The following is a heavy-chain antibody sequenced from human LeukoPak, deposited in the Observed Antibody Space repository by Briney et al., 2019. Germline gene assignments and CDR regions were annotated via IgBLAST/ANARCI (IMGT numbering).Heavy chain of an antibody. CDR2: INRSGST. CDR1: GGSFSGYY. J-gene: IGHJ6*02. Sequence: PSETLSLTCAVYGGSFSGYYWSWIRQPPGKGLEWIGEINRSGSTNYSPSLKSRVTISVDTSKNQFSLKLSSVTAADTAVYYCARGQGYCSSTSCYSVYYYYYGMDVWGQGTTVTVSS. V-gene: IGHV4-34*01. D-gene: IGHD2-2*01. CDR3: ARGQGYCSSTSCYSVYYYYYGMDV.